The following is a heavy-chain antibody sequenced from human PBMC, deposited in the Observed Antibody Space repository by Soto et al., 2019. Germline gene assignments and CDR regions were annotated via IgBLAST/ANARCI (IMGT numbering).Heavy chain of an antibody. D-gene: IGHD4-17*01. J-gene: IGHJ6*02. V-gene: IGHV3-21*01. Sequence: GGSLRLSCAASGFTFSSYAMSWVRQAPGKGLEWVSSISSSSSYIYYADSVKGRFTISRDNAKNSLYLQMNSLRAEDTAVYYCARRDTTVTYYYYYGMDVWGQGTTVTVSS. CDR2: ISSSSSYI. CDR1: GFTFSSYA. CDR3: ARRDTTVTYYYYYGMDV.